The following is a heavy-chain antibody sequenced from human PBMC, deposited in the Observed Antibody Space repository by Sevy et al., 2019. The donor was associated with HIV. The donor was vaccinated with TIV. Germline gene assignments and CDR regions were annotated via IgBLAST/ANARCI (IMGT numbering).Heavy chain of an antibody. CDR3: SKPIYFYDNSGYSGDY. J-gene: IGHJ4*02. CDR1: GFTFSSHA. V-gene: IGHV3-23*01. Sequence: GGSLRLSFVASGFTFSSHAMNWVRQVPGKGLEGVSSIGTNGDGRYYADSVKGRFTISRDNSKSTLYLQMNSLRAEDTALYYCSKPIYFYDNSGYSGDYWGQGIRVTVSS. D-gene: IGHD3-22*01. CDR2: IGTNGDGR.